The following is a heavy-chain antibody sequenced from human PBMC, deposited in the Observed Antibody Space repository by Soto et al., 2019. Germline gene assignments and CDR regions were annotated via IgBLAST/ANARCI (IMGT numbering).Heavy chain of an antibody. CDR3: AKDPYYDFWSGYYPSNNWFDP. D-gene: IGHD3-3*01. Sequence: GGSLRLSCAASGFTFSSYAMSWVRQAPGKGLEWVSAISGSGGSTYYADSVKGRFTISRDNSKNTLYLQMNSLRAEDTAVYYCAKDPYYDFWSGYYPSNNWFDPWGQGTLVTVSS. CDR1: GFTFSSYA. CDR2: ISGSGGST. J-gene: IGHJ5*02. V-gene: IGHV3-23*01.